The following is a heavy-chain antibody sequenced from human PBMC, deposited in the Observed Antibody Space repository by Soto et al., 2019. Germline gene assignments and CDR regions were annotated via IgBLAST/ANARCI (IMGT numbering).Heavy chain of an antibody. Sequence: SETLSLTCTVSGGSISSGGYYWSWIRQHPGKGLEWIGYIYYSGSTYYNPSLKSRVTISVDTSKNQFSLKLSSVTAADTAVYYCARGPLHILTGYYDYWGQGTLVTVSS. CDR3: ARGPLHILTGYYDY. J-gene: IGHJ4*02. D-gene: IGHD3-9*01. CDR1: GGSISSGGYY. CDR2: IYYSGST. V-gene: IGHV4-31*03.